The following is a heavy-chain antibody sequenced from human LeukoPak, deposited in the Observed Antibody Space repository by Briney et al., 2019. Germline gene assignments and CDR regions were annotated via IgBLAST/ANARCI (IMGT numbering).Heavy chain of an antibody. J-gene: IGHJ4*02. Sequence: QPGGSLRLSCAVSGFTFSNYAMSWVRRAPGKGLEWVSAISGSGGSTYYADSVKGRFTIPRDNSKNTLYLQMNSLRAEDTAVYYCAKGGMGSSGEIGYWGQGTLVTVSS. CDR1: GFTFSNYA. CDR2: ISGSGGST. CDR3: AKGGMGSSGEIGY. V-gene: IGHV3-23*01. D-gene: IGHD3-22*01.